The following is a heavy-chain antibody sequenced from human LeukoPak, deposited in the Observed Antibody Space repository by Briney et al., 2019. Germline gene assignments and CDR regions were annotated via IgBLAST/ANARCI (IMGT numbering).Heavy chain of an antibody. Sequence: ASVKVSCKASGYTFTSYGISWVRQAPGQGLEWMGWISAYNGNTNYAQKLQGRVTMTTDTSTSTAYMELRSLRSDDTAVYYCARSRDGYNLSGYWGQGALVTVSS. CDR1: GYTFTSYG. D-gene: IGHD5-24*01. CDR3: ARSRDGYNLSGY. CDR2: ISAYNGNT. V-gene: IGHV1-18*01. J-gene: IGHJ4*02.